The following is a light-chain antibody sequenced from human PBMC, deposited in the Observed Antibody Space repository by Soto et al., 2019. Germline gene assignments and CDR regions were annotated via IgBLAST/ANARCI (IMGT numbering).Light chain of an antibody. CDR1: QSGLYNVTNNTH. Sequence: DIVRTQSPDSLAVSLGERATINCKSSQSGLYNVTNNTHLGWYQQKPGQPPKLLIYWASTREFGVPDRFSGSGSGTDFTLTISSLQADDVAIYYFQQSYSNPWTFGQGTKLEIK. CDR2: WAS. CDR3: QQSYSNPWT. J-gene: IGKJ1*01. V-gene: IGKV4-1*01.